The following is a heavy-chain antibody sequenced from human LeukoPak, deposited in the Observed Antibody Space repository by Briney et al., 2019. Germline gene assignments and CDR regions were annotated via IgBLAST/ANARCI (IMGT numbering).Heavy chain of an antibody. CDR2: KHLEGKEK. CDR3: ARAEYYYGSGTTLGVD. D-gene: IGHD3-10*01. Sequence: GRTLSLSRAASGFTFSGHFMSGVPDAPGRGLECGVDKHLEGKEKYYAEAARGRYNIYRDNARDTLYLQMTSPRAEDTAVYCCARAEYYYGSGTTLGVDWGEGTLVTVSS. CDR1: GFTFSGHF. V-gene: IGHV3-7*01. J-gene: IGHJ4*02.